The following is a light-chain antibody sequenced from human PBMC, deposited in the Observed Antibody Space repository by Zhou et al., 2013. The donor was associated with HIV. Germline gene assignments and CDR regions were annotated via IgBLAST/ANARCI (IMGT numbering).Light chain of an antibody. V-gene: IGKV3-20*01. CDR2: GAS. CDR3: QRGFA. CDR1: QSVSSNF. Sequence: TVLTQSPDTLSLSPGERATLSCRAGQSVSSNFLAWYQQKPGQPPRLLIYGASARTTGVPDRFSGSGSGTDFTLTINRLEPEDFAVYFXQRGFAFGPGTKVEI. J-gene: IGKJ3*01.